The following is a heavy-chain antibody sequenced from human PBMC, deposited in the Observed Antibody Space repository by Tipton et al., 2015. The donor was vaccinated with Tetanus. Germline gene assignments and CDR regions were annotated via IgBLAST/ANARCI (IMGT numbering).Heavy chain of an antibody. J-gene: IGHJ4*02. CDR3: ARGSRYYFEY. CDR1: GGSVSSGSYY. Sequence: TLSLTCTVSGGSVSSGSYYWSWIRRPPGKGLEWIGYFFYSGSTNYNPSLKSRVSMAVGTSKNQFSLQLRSVTAADTAVYYCARGSRYYFEYWGPGTLVTVSS. CDR2: FFYSGST. V-gene: IGHV4-61*01.